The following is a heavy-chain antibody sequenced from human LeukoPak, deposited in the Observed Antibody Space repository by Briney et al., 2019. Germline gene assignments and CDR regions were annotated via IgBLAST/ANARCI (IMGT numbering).Heavy chain of an antibody. J-gene: IGHJ5*02. Sequence: SETLSLTCTVSGGSISSYDYYWSWIRQPPGKGLEWIGYIYYSGSTYYNPSLKSRVTISVDTSKNQFSLNLSSVTAADTGVYYCARDRGYYDSSGYYSWGQGTLVTVSS. CDR1: GGSISSYDYY. D-gene: IGHD3-22*01. CDR2: IYYSGST. CDR3: ARDRGYYDSSGYYS. V-gene: IGHV4-30-4*01.